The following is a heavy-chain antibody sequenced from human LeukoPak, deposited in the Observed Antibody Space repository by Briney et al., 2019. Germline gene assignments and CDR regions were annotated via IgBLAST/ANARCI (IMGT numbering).Heavy chain of an antibody. Sequence: GGSLRLSCAASGFTFSDYYMSWIRQAPGKGLEWVSYISSSGSTIYYADAVKGRFTISRDNAENSLYLQMNSLRAEDTAVYYGAREVKYSYGYLDYWGQGTLVTVSS. J-gene: IGHJ4*02. CDR3: AREVKYSYGYLDY. CDR1: GFTFSDYY. CDR2: ISSSGSTI. D-gene: IGHD5-18*01. V-gene: IGHV3-11*01.